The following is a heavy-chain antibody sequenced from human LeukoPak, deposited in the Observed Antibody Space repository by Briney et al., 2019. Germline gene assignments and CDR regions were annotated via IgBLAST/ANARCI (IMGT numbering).Heavy chain of an antibody. CDR3: AIVNQQWLVRFAFDI. D-gene: IGHD6-19*01. CDR1: GFTFSSYA. CDR2: ISGSGGST. J-gene: IGHJ3*02. V-gene: IGHV3-23*01. Sequence: GGSLRLSXAASGFTFSSYAMSWVCQAPGKGLEWVSAISGSGGSTYYADSVKGRFTISRDNSKNTLYLQMNSLRAEDTAVYYCAIVNQQWLVRFAFDIWGQGTMVTVSS.